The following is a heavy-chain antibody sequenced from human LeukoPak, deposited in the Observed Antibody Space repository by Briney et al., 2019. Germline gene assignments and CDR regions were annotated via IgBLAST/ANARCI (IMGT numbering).Heavy chain of an antibody. J-gene: IGHJ4*02. CDR2: INPSGGST. CDR1: GYTFPNYY. V-gene: IGHV1-46*01. CDR3: ARGYPMDWNYFDY. Sequence: ASVKVSCKASGYTFPNYYIHWLRQAPGQGLDWMGIINPSGGSTSYAQNFQGRVTMTRDTSTSTVYMELSSLRSEDTAVYYCARGYPMDWNYFDYWGQGTLVTVSS. D-gene: IGHD3/OR15-3a*01.